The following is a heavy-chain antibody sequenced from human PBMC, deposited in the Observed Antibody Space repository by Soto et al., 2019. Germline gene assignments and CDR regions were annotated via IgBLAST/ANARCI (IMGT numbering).Heavy chain of an antibody. CDR2: IIPIFGTA. CDR1: GGTFSSYA. J-gene: IGHJ6*02. Sequence: QVQLVQSGAEVKKPGSSVKVSCKASGGTFSSYAISWVRQAPGQGLEWMGGIIPIFGTANYAQKFQGRVTITADESTSTAYMELSILRSEDTAVYYCARCEDIVLVPAAQYYYYYGMDVWGQGTTVTVSS. D-gene: IGHD2-2*01. CDR3: ARCEDIVLVPAAQYYYYYGMDV. V-gene: IGHV1-69*12.